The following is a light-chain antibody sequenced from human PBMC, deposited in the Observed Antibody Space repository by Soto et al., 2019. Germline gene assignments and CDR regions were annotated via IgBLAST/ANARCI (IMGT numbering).Light chain of an antibody. V-gene: IGKV3-20*01. CDR3: QQYGSSPQT. J-gene: IGKJ1*01. CDR1: QSVSSSY. Sequence: EIVLRQSPGTLSLSPRERATLSCRASQSVSSSYLAWYQQKPGQAPRLLIDGASSRATGIPDRFSGSGSGTDFTLTISRLEPEDFAVYYCQQYGSSPQTFGQGTKVDIK. CDR2: GAS.